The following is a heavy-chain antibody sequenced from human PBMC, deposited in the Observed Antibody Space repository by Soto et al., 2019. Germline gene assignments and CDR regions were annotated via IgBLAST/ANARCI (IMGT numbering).Heavy chain of an antibody. J-gene: IGHJ6*02. CDR1: GFTFSGSA. CDR2: IRSKANSYAT. V-gene: IGHV3-73*01. CDR3: TRHQLWASYGMDV. Sequence: GGSLRLSCAASGFTFSGSAMHWVRQASGKGLEWVGRIRSKANSYATAYAASVKGRFTISRDDSKNMAYLQMNSLKTEDTAVYYCTRHQLWASYGMDVWGQGTTVTVSS. D-gene: IGHD5-18*01.